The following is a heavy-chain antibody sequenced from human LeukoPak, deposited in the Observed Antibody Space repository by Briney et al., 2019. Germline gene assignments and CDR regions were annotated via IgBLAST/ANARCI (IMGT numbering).Heavy chain of an antibody. J-gene: IGHJ4*02. V-gene: IGHV1-58*02. CDR3: AADDQQLIL. D-gene: IGHD3-16*01. CDR2: IVVGSGNT. CDR1: GFTFASSA. Sequence: GASVKVSCKASGFTFASSAMQWVRQARGQRLEWIGWIVVGSGNTNYPQKFQERVTITKDMSTSTVYMELSSLRSEDTAVYYCAADDQQLILWGQGTLVTVSS.